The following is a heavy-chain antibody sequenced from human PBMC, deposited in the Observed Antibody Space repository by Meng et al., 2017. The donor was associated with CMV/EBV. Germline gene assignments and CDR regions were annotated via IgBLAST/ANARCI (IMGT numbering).Heavy chain of an antibody. J-gene: IGHJ4*02. CDR2: INNSGST. V-gene: IGHV4-34*01. CDR3: ARARGYDFWSGYYTDYYFDY. D-gene: IGHD3-3*01. Sequence: SGAYGGWSRQAPGNGVEWIGEINNSGSTNYNTSRKSRVTISVGTSKNQFSLKLSAVTDADTAVYYCARARGYDFWSGYYTDYYFDYWGQGTLVTVSS. CDR1: SGAY.